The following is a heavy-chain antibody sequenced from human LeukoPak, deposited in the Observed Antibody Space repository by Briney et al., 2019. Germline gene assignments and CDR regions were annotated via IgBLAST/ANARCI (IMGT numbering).Heavy chain of an antibody. CDR3: AREYYDFWSGYYPYFDY. Sequence: GGSLRLSCAASGFTFSDYYMSWIRKAPGKGLEWVSYISSSGSTIYYADSVKGRFTISRDNAKNSLYLQMNSLRAEDTAVYYCAREYYDFWSGYYPYFDYWGQGTLVTVSS. CDR2: ISSSGSTI. J-gene: IGHJ4*02. D-gene: IGHD3-3*01. CDR1: GFTFSDYY. V-gene: IGHV3-11*01.